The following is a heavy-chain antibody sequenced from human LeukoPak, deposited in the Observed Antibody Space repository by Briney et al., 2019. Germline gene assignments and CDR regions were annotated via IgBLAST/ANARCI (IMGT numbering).Heavy chain of an antibody. V-gene: IGHV3-21*01. CDR3: ARDLGSGSYSAGVIDY. D-gene: IGHD1-26*01. Sequence: GGSLRLSCAASGFTFSSYSMNWVRQAPGKGLEWVSSISSSSSYIYYADSVKGRFTISRDNAKNSLYLQMNSLRAEDTAVYYCARDLGSGSYSAGVIDYWGQGTLVTVSS. CDR2: ISSSSSYI. J-gene: IGHJ4*02. CDR1: GFTFSSYS.